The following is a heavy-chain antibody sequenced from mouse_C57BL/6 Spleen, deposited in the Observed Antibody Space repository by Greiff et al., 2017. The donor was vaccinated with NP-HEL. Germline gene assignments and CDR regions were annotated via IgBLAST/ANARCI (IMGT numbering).Heavy chain of an antibody. D-gene: IGHD1-1*01. Sequence: VKLVESGPGLVQPSQSLSITCTVSGFSLTSYGVHWVRQSPGKGLEWLGVIWSGGSTDYNAAFISRLSISKDNSKSQVFFKMNSLQADDTAIYYCARNGYYGSSYWFAYWGQGTLVTVSA. CDR2: IWSGGST. J-gene: IGHJ3*01. CDR1: GFSLTSYG. V-gene: IGHV2-2*01. CDR3: ARNGYYGSSYWFAY.